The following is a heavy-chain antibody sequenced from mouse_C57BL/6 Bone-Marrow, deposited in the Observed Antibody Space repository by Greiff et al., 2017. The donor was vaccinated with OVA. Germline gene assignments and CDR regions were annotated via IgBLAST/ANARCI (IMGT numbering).Heavy chain of an antibody. V-gene: IGHV1-80*01. Sequence: LVEPGAELVKPGASVKISCKASGYAFSSYWMNWVKQRPGQGLEWIGQIYPGDGDTNYNGKFKGKATLTADKSSSTAYMQLSSLTSEDSAVYVCAREPSPYYFDYWGQGTTLTVSS. CDR2: IYPGDGDT. CDR3: AREPSPYYFDY. CDR1: GYAFSSYW. J-gene: IGHJ2*01.